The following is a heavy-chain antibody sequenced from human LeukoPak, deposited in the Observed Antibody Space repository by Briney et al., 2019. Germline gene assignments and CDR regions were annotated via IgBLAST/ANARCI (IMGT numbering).Heavy chain of an antibody. D-gene: IGHD5-12*01. CDR2: ISRSGSTI. Sequence: GGSLRLSCADSGFTFSSYEMNWVRQAPGKGLEWVSYISRSGSTIFYADSVKGRFTISRDNAKNSLYLQMNSLRAEDTAVYYCARPYTAYAFDYWGQGTLVTVSS. J-gene: IGHJ4*02. CDR1: GFTFSSYE. V-gene: IGHV3-48*03. CDR3: ARPYTAYAFDY.